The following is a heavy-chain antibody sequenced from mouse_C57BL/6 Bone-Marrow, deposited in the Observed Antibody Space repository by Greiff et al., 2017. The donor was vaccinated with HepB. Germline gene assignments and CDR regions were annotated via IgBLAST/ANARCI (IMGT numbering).Heavy chain of an antibody. CDR2: ISSGSSTI. J-gene: IGHJ3*01. D-gene: IGHD2-4*01. CDR3: ARPRYDYDNWFAY. V-gene: IGHV5-17*01. CDR1: GFTFSDYG. Sequence: EVQRVESGGGLVKPGGSLKLSCAASGFTFSDYGMHWVRQAPEKGLEWVAYISSGSSTIYYADTVKGRFTISRDNAKNTLFLQMTSLRSEDTAMYYCARPRYDYDNWFAYWGQGTLVTVSA.